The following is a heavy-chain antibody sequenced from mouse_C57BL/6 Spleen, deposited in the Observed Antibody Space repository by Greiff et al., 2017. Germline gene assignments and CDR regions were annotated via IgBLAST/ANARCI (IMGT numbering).Heavy chain of an antibody. J-gene: IGHJ3*01. Sequence: DLKLQESGPGLVKPSQSLSLTCSVTGYSITSGYYWNWIRQFPGNKLEWMGYISYDGSNNYNPSLKNRISITRDTSKNQFFLKLNSVTTEDTATYYCARAFDYDRGRFAYWGQGTLVTVSA. V-gene: IGHV3-6*01. CDR1: GYSITSGYY. D-gene: IGHD2-4*01. CDR3: ARAFDYDRGRFAY. CDR2: ISYDGSN.